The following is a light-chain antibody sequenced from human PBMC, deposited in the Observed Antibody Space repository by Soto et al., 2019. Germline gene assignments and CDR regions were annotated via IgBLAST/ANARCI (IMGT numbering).Light chain of an antibody. Sequence: EIVMTQSPATLSVSPGERATLSCRASQSVSSNLAWYQQKPGQAPRLLIYGASTRATGIPARFSGSGSGTEFTLTISSLQSEDFASYYCQHYNNWPPWTFGHGTKVEVK. V-gene: IGKV3-15*01. CDR2: GAS. CDR3: QHYNNWPPWT. J-gene: IGKJ1*01. CDR1: QSVSSN.